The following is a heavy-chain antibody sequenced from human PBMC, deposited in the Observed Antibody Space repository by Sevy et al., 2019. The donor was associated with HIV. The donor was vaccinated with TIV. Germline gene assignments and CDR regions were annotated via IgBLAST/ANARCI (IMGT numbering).Heavy chain of an antibody. CDR3: ARGAVGVTPFQY. V-gene: IGHV4-59*02. CDR1: GASVSSYY. D-gene: IGHD1-26*01. Sequence: SETLSLTCTVSGASVSSYYWSWIRQPPGKGLEWIGSIHYSGNINYNPSLKSRVTISVDTSNNNLSLNLRTVSAADTAVYYCARGAVGVTPFQYWGQGTLVTVSS. J-gene: IGHJ1*01. CDR2: IHYSGNI.